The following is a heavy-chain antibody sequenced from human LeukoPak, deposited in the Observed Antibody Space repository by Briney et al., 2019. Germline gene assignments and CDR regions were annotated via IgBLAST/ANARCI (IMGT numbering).Heavy chain of an antibody. Sequence: GASLQISCKGSGSIFTSYWIGWVRQLRGKGLEWMGISYPGDSDTRNSPSFQGQVTISADKSISSAYLQWSSLKASDTAMYYCARPCSGGSCYSSYDAFDIWGQGTMVTVSS. D-gene: IGHD2-15*01. J-gene: IGHJ3*02. CDR3: ARPCSGGSCYSSYDAFDI. CDR1: GSIFTSYW. V-gene: IGHV5-51*01. CDR2: SYPGDSDT.